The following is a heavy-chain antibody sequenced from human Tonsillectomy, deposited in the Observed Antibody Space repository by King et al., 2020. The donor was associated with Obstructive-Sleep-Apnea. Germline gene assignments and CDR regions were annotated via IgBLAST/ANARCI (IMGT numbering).Heavy chain of an antibody. D-gene: IGHD2-15*01. CDR3: ARTGYCSGGSCYQLHYYYYGMDV. V-gene: IGHV2-26*01. CDR1: GFSLSNARMG. J-gene: IGHJ6*02. Sequence: TLKESGPVLVKPTETLTLTCTVSGFSLSNARMGVSWIRQPPGKALEWIAHMFSNYEKSYSPSLKCSLTFSKVTSKSQGVLTMTNMDPVDTATYYCARTGYCSGGSCYQLHYYYYGMDVWGQGTTITVSS. CDR2: MFSNYEK.